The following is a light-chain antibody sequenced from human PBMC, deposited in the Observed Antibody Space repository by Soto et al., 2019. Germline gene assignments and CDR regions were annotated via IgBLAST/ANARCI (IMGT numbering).Light chain of an antibody. CDR3: MQALQTPRT. V-gene: IGKV2-28*01. Sequence: EIMMTQSPLSPPVTPGEPSSISCRSSQSLLDSNGYNYLAWYLXKQGQSQQLXIYLGSKRASGVPDRFSGSGSGTDFTMTISRVEPEDFGVYYCMQALQTPRTFGGGTKVDI. CDR1: QSLLDSNGYNY. J-gene: IGKJ4*01. CDR2: LGS.